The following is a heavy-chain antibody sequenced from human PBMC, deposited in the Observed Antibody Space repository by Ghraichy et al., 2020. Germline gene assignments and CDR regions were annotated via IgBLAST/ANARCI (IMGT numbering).Heavy chain of an antibody. Sequence: GGSLRLSCAASGFTFSSYAMSWVRQAPGKGLEWVSAISGSGGSTYYADSVKGRFTISRDNSKNTLYLQMNSLRAEDTAVYYCPKVIVGSSGWYSGRRYWYFDLWGRGTLVTVSS. CDR3: PKVIVGSSGWYSGRRYWYFDL. CDR1: GFTFSSYA. CDR2: ISGSGGST. J-gene: IGHJ2*01. V-gene: IGHV3-23*01. D-gene: IGHD6-19*01.